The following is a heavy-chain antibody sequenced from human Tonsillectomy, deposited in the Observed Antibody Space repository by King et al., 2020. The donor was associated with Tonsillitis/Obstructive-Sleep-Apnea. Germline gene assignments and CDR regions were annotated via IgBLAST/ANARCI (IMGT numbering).Heavy chain of an antibody. J-gene: IGHJ4*02. D-gene: IGHD3-10*01. V-gene: IGHV3-49*03. Sequence: VQLVESGGGLVQPGRSLRLSCTASGFTFGDYAMSWFRQAPGKGLEWVGFIRSKAYGGTTEYAASVKGRFTISRDDSTSIAYLQMNSLKTEDPTVYYCARVWFGELYPPFDSWGQGSLVTVSS. CDR1: GFTFGDYA. CDR2: IRSKAYGGTT. CDR3: ARVWFGELYPPFDS.